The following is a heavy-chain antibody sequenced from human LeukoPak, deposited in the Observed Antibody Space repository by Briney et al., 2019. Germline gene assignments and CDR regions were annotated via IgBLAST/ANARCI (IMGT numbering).Heavy chain of an antibody. CDR2: IYYSGST. Sequence: SETLSLTCTVSGGSISSSSYYWGWIRQPPGKGLEWIGSIYYSGSTYYNPSLKRRVTISVDTSKNQFSLKLSSVTAADTAVYYCASIHSSSWYRDHWGQGTLVTVSS. CDR3: ASIHSSSWYRDH. V-gene: IGHV4-39*01. CDR1: GGSISSSSYY. J-gene: IGHJ4*02. D-gene: IGHD6-13*01.